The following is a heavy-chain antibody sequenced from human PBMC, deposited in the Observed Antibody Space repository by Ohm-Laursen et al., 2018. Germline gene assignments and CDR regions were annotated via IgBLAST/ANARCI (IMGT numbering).Heavy chain of an antibody. Sequence: SDTLTLTCTVSGASISSNTYYWGWIRQPPGKGLEWIGTIYYSGTTYYNPSLKSRVTMSVETSKSQFSLKLSSVTAADTAVYYCARRAGNYVVGYYFDYWGQGTLVTVSS. CDR1: GASISSNTYY. CDR3: ARRAGNYVVGYYFDY. CDR2: IYYSGTT. J-gene: IGHJ4*02. D-gene: IGHD1-7*01. V-gene: IGHV4-39*01.